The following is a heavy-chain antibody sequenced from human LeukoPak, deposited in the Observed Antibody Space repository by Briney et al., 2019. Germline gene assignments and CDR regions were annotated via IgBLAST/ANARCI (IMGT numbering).Heavy chain of an antibody. D-gene: IGHD2-2*01. V-gene: IGHV4-31*03. CDR3: ARYPHFPAWFDP. CDR2: IYYSGST. J-gene: IGHJ5*02. CDR1: GGSISSGGYY. Sequence: SETLSFTCTVSGGSISSGGYYWSWIRQHPGKGLEWIGYIYYSGSTYYNPSLKSRVTISVDTSKNQFSLKLSSVTAADTAVYYCARYPHFPAWFDPWGQGTLVTVSS.